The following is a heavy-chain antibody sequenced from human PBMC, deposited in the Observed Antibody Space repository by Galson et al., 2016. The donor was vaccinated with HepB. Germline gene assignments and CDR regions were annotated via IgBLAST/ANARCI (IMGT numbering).Heavy chain of an antibody. CDR3: SGYPHREDYFDH. V-gene: IGHV3-73*01. Sequence: SLRLSCAASGFTFSGSPMHWVRQAPGKGLEWVGRIRSKVNNYATDYAASVKGRFTISRNDSENTAFLQMNSLTTEDTAVYYCSGYPHREDYFDHWGQGTLVTVSS. CDR1: GFTFSGSP. CDR2: IRSKVNNYAT. D-gene: IGHD2-15*01. J-gene: IGHJ4*02.